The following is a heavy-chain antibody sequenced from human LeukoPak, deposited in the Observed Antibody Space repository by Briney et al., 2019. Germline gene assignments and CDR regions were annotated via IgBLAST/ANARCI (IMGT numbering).Heavy chain of an antibody. CDR1: GFTFSNYA. V-gene: IGHV3-23*01. CDR2: ISGSGGST. CDR3: AKDWMSTIINYFDY. J-gene: IGHJ4*02. Sequence: GGSLRPSCVASGFTFSNYAMSWVRQTPGKGLEWVSSISGSGGSTHYADSVKGRFTISRDNSKNILYLQMNSLRAEDTAVYYCAKDWMSTIINYFDYWGQGTLVTVSS. D-gene: IGHD5-12*01.